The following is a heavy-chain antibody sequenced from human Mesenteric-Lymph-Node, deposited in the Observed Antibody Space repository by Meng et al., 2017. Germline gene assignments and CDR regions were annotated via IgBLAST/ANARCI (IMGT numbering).Heavy chain of an antibody. J-gene: IGHJ5*01. V-gene: IGHV3-33*01. Sequence: QLPLVQFGGGVVPPVRSLSLPCAASGLIFSKPCMHWVRQAPGKGLEWVAFIWSDGSSKYYADSVKGRFTISRDNSKNTVSLQMDSLRVEDTAVYYCARDKGVTCLDTWGQGTLVTVSS. CDR2: IWSDGSSK. CDR3: ARDKGVTCLDT. D-gene: IGHD3-10*01. CDR1: GLIFSKPC.